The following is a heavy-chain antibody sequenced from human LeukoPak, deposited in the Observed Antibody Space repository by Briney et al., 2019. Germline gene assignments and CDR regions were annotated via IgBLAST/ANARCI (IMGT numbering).Heavy chain of an antibody. CDR2: IYYSGST. Sequence: SETLSLTCTVSGGSMCPYHWGWIRQPPGKGLEWIGYIYYSGSTNYNPSLKSRVTISVDTSKNQFSLKLSSVTAADTAVYYCARLTEDAFDIWGQGTMVTVSS. CDR3: ARLTEDAFDI. J-gene: IGHJ3*02. CDR1: GGSMCPYH. V-gene: IGHV4-59*08.